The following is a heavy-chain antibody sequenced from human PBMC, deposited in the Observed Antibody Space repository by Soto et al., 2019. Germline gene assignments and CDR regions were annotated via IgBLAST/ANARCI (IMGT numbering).Heavy chain of an antibody. V-gene: IGHV1-46*01. CDR1: GYTFTSYY. CDR2: INPSGGST. CDR3: ARDGPRIAAAGTLHGMDV. Sequence: QVQLVQSGAEVKKPGASVKVSCKASGYTFTSYYMHWVRQAPGQGLEWMGIINPSGGSTSYAQKFQGRVTITRDTSTSTVYMELRSLRSEDTAVYYCARDGPRIAAAGTLHGMDVWGQGTTVTVSS. J-gene: IGHJ6*02. D-gene: IGHD6-13*01.